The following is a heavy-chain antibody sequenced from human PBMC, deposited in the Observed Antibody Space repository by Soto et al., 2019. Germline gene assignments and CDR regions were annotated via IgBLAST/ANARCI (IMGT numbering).Heavy chain of an antibody. Sequence: QVQLVESGGGVVQPGGSLRLSCAASGFTFSSFGMHWVRQAPGKGLEWVALISDDGSKKYYIDSVKGRFIISRDNSKNTLYLQMNRLRSEDTAVYYCAKENMVIGAVDQYNKMDVWGHGTTVSASS. CDR3: AKENMVIGAVDQYNKMDV. D-gene: IGHD1-1*01. CDR2: ISDDGSKK. CDR1: GFTFSSFG. V-gene: IGHV3-30*18. J-gene: IGHJ6*02.